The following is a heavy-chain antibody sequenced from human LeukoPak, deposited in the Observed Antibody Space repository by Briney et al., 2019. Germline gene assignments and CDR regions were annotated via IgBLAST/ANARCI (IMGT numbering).Heavy chain of an antibody. V-gene: IGHV4-39*01. J-gene: IGHJ4*02. Sequence: PSETLSLTCTVSGGTISSSSYYWGWIRHPPGKGLEWVGSIYYSGTTYYNPSLKSRLTISVDTSKSQFSLRLTSVTAADTAVYSCARHVRFLEWLSSYYFDSWGQGTLVTVSS. CDR2: IYYSGTT. CDR3: ARHVRFLEWLSSYYFDS. D-gene: IGHD3-3*01. CDR1: GGTISSSSYY.